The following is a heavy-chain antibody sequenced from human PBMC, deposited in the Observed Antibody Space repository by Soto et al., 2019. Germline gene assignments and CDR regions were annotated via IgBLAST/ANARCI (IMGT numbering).Heavy chain of an antibody. V-gene: IGHV1-2*02. J-gene: IGHJ6*02. CDR1: GYTFTGYY. Sequence: ASVQVSCKTSGYTFTGYYMHWVRQAPVQGLEWMGWINPSSGGTNYAQKFQGRVTITRDTSASTAYMELSSLRSEDTAVYYCALGYYDYYGMDVWGQGTTVTVSS. CDR2: INPSSGGT. CDR3: ALGYYDYYGMDV. D-gene: IGHD3-3*01.